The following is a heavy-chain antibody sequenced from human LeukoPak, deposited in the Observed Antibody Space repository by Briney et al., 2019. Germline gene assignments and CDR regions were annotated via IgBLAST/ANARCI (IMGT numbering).Heavy chain of an antibody. CDR3: TTLCIGGH. CDR1: GFSFSNAW. CDR2: IKSKTDGGTT. D-gene: IGHD2-15*01. Sequence: RGSLRLSCAASGFSFSNAWMSWVRQPPGKGLEWVGRIKSKTDGGTTDYAAPVKGRFTISKDDSKNTLHLQMNSLKAEDTAVYYCTTLCIGGHWGQGTLVTVSS. J-gene: IGHJ4*02. V-gene: IGHV3-15*01.